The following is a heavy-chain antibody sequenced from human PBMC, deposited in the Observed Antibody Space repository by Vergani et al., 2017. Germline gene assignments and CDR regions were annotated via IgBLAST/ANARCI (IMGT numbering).Heavy chain of an antibody. CDR2: ISWNSGSI. CDR1: GFNFDDYA. D-gene: IGHD3-16*01. J-gene: IGHJ6*02. Sequence: EVQLVESGGGLVQPGRSLRLSCAASGFNFDDYAMHWARQAPGKGLEWVSGISWNSGSIGYADSVKGRFTISRDKANNSLYMQMNSLRTEYTALYYCTKYIRCFMYDYVWVSSSYYYVIDFWGQGTTVTVSS. CDR3: TKYIRCFMYDYVWVSSSYYYVIDF. V-gene: IGHV3-9*01.